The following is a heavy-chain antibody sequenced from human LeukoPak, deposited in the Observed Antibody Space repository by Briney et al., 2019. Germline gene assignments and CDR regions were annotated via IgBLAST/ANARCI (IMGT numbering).Heavy chain of an antibody. CDR2: INPNSGGT. CDR3: ARDRGGTYYYDSSGYYGFDY. V-gene: IGHV1-2*02. CDR1: VYNFTGYY. Sequence: GASVKVSFKASVYNFTGYYMHWVRQAPGQGIEWMGWINPNSGGTNYAQKFQGRVTMTRDTSISTAYMELSRLRSDDTAVYYCARDRGGTYYYDSSGYYGFDYWGQGTLVTVSS. J-gene: IGHJ4*02. D-gene: IGHD3-22*01.